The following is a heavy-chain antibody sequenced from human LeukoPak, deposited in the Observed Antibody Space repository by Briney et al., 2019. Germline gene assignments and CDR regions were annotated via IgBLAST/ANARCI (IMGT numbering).Heavy chain of an antibody. J-gene: IGHJ4*02. CDR1: DYTFTSYG. Sequence: ASVKVSCKASDYTFTSYGISWVRQAPGQGLEWMGWISAYNGNTNYAQKLQGRVTMTTDTSTSTAYMELRSLRSDDTAVYYCASSGPFSPRYGSGSYYSVFDYWGQGTLVTVSS. D-gene: IGHD3-10*01. CDR2: ISAYNGNT. V-gene: IGHV1-18*01. CDR3: ASSGPFSPRYGSGSYYSVFDY.